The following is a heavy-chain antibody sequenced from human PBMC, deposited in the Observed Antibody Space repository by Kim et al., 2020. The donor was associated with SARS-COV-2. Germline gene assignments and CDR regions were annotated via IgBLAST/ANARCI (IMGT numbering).Heavy chain of an antibody. CDR2: ITPRGDIT. D-gene: IGHD5-12*01. CDR3: VREGDGYKFFDY. V-gene: IGHV1-46*01. CDR1: GLTLTSYF. Sequence: ASVKVSCKASGLTLTSYFMHWVRQAPGQGLEWMGLITPRGDITNYAHKFRGRVTMSRDTSTNIVYMELNSLRSDDAAVYYCVREGDGYKFFDYWGQGTLVTVSS. J-gene: IGHJ4*02.